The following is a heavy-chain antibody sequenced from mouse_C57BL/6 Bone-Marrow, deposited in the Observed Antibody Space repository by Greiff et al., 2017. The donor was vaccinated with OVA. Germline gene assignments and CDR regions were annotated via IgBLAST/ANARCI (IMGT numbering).Heavy chain of an antibody. CDR1: GFNITDYY. CDR3: ARTRYSNYLFAY. V-gene: IGHV14-2*01. CDR2: IDPEDGET. Sequence: EVQLQQSGAELVKPGASVKLSCTASGFNITDYYMPWVKQRTEQGLEWIGRIDPEDGETKYAPKFQGKATITADTSSNTAYLQLSRLTSEDTSVYYCARTRYSNYLFAYWGQGTLVTVSA. J-gene: IGHJ3*01. D-gene: IGHD2-5*01.